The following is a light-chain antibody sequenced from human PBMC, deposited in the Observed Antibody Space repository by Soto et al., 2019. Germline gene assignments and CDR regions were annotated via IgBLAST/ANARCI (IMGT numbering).Light chain of an antibody. J-gene: IGLJ3*02. V-gene: IGLV1-51*01. Sequence: QSVLTQPPSVSAAPGQKVTISCSGSSSNIGNNYLSWYQQLPGTAPNLLIYDNNKRPSGIPDRFSGSKSGTSATLGITGLQAGGEADSYRGNVDNSPDGGVFGGGTKLTVL. CDR1: SSNIGNNY. CDR3: GNVDNSPDGGV. CDR2: DNN.